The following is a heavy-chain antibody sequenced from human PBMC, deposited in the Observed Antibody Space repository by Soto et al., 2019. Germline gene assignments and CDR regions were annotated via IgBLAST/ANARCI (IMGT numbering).Heavy chain of an antibody. CDR1: GDSVTFGHHY. J-gene: IGHJ6*02. D-gene: IGHD3-10*01. CDR2: IFFTGAT. CDR3: AGARSDSAGSSLGRRLDV. V-gene: IGHV4-61*01. Sequence: QVQLQESGPGLVKPSGTLSLICIVSGDSVTFGHHYWSWIRQPPGKGLEWIGHIFFTGATNYSPSLKSRFNMSVYSSKSQFSLNLTSVTAADSAIYYCAGARSDSAGSSLGRRLDVGGQGTTVTVSS.